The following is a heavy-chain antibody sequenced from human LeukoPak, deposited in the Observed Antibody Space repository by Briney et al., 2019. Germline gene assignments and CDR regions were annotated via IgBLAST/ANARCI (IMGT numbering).Heavy chain of an antibody. J-gene: IGHJ4*02. Sequence: GGSLRLSCVASEFIFSNFAMSWVRQAPGKGLQWVSTISVSGENTYYADSVKGRFTISRDISKSTLYLQMNSLRDEDTALYYCAKYGSGTYYNGLHWGQGTLVTVSS. V-gene: IGHV3-23*01. D-gene: IGHD3-10*01. CDR1: EFIFSNFA. CDR3: AKYGSGTYYNGLH. CDR2: ISVSGENT.